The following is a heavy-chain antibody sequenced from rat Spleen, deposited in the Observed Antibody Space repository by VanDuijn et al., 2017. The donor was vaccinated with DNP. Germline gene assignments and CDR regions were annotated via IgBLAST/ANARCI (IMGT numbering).Heavy chain of an antibody. V-gene: IGHV5-7*01. CDR1: GFTFSDYA. CDR3: VTHGRIRGPFAY. D-gene: IGHD4-3*01. CDR2: IIYDGSDT. Sequence: EVQLVESGGGLVQPGRSLKLSCAASGFTFSDYAMAWVRQSPKTGLEWVATIIYDGSDTYSRDSVKGRFTISRNNAKSTLYLEMDSLRSEDTATYHCVTHGRIRGPFAYWGQGTLVTVSS. J-gene: IGHJ3*01.